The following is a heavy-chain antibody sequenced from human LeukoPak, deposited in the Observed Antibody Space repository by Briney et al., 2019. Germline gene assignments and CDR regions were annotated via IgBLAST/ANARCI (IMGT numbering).Heavy chain of an antibody. V-gene: IGHV4-39*01. Sequence: SETLSLTCTVSGGSIISTDYYWGWIRQPPGKGLEWIAIMHYSGNTYVNPTLKRRVTISVDASKNQLSLYLNSVTAADTGVYYCSRSCGSTSCSDGDWFDPWGQGTLVTVSS. D-gene: IGHD2-2*01. CDR1: GGSIISTDYY. J-gene: IGHJ5*02. CDR3: SRSCGSTSCSDGDWFDP. CDR2: MHYSGNT.